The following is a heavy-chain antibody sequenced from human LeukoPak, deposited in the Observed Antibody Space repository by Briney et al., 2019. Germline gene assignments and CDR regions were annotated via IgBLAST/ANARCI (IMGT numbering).Heavy chain of an antibody. J-gene: IGHJ4*02. CDR1: GFTVSSNY. CDR3: VRGDYGDYTLFDY. V-gene: IGHV3-53*01. D-gene: IGHD4-17*01. CDR2: IYSGGST. Sequence: GGSLRLSCAASGFTVSSNYMSWVRQAPGKGLEWVSVIYSGGSTYYADSVKGRFTISRDNSKNTLYLQMNSLRAEDTAVYYCVRGDYGDYTLFDYWGQGTLVIVSS.